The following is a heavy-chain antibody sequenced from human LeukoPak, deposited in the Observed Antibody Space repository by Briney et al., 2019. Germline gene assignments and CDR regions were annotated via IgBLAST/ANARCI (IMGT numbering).Heavy chain of an antibody. V-gene: IGHV3-48*03. CDR2: ISRSGSTI. J-gene: IGHJ6*02. Sequence: PGGSLRLSCAASGFTFSSYEMNWVRQAPGKGLEWVSYISRSGSTIYYADSVKGRFTISRDNAKNSLYVQMNSLRAEDTAVYYCARHPPRVRYYYGMDVWGQGTTVTVSS. CDR1: GFTFSSYE. D-gene: IGHD3-10*01. CDR3: ARHPPRVRYYYGMDV.